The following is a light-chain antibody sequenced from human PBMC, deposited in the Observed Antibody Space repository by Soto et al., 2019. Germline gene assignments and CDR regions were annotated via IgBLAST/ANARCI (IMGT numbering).Light chain of an antibody. CDR3: SSYAGSNNFV. CDR1: NSDIGGYNF. CDR2: EVT. V-gene: IGLV2-8*01. J-gene: IGLJ1*01. Sequence: QSALTQPASVSGSPGQSLTISCTGSNSDIGGYNFVSWYQQHPGKAPKLMIYEVTKRPSGVPDRVSASKSGNTASLTVSGLRAEDEADYYCSSYAGSNNFVFGSGTKLTVL.